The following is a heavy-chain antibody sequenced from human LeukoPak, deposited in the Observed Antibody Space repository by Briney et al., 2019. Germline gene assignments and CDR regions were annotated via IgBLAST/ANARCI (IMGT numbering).Heavy chain of an antibody. Sequence: GGSLRLSCAASGFTFSSYAMNWVRQAPGKGLEWVSHISSSGSTIYYADSVKGRFTISRGNAKNSLYLQMNSLRVEDTAVYYCARDKYAVAGTFDYWGQGTLVTVSS. D-gene: IGHD6-19*01. V-gene: IGHV3-48*03. CDR3: ARDKYAVAGTFDY. J-gene: IGHJ4*02. CDR2: ISSSGSTI. CDR1: GFTFSSYA.